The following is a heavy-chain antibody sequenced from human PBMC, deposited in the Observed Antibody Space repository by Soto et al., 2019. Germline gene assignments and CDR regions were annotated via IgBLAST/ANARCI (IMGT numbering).Heavy chain of an antibody. CDR1: GYTFLNSA. CDR3: ARVTYTDYWFVNSVGGPTWFDP. CDR2: ISAYSGRT. Sequence: GASVKVSCKATGYTFLNSAITWVRQAPEQGLKWMEWISAYSGRTNYAENFQGRVSMTTDTSTSTASMELSSLTPDDTAVYYCARVTYTDYWFVNSVGGPTWFDPWGQGTLVTVSS. D-gene: IGHD2-2*02. J-gene: IGHJ5*02. V-gene: IGHV1-18*01.